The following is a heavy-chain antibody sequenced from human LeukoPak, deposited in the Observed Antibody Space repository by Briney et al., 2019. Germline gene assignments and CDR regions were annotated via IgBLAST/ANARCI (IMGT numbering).Heavy chain of an antibody. CDR2: IYYSGTT. V-gene: IGHV4-31*03. CDR3: ARSGTVTTWNY. CDR1: GGSISSGGYY. Sequence: DPSQTLSLTCTVSGGSISSGGYYWSWIRQHPGKGLEWIGCIYYSGTTYYHPSLTSRVAISVDTSKNQFSLKLSSVTAADTAVYYCARSGTVTTWNYWGQGTLATVSS. J-gene: IGHJ4*02. D-gene: IGHD4-17*01.